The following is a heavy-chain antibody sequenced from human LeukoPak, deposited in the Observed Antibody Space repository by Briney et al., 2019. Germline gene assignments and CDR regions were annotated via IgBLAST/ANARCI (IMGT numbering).Heavy chain of an antibody. CDR3: ASRNYYDTTGYYQFYFDY. V-gene: IGHV1-18*01. CDR2: IAPYNGDT. Sequence: ASVKVSCKASGCTFTNFGITWVRQAPGQGLEWMGWIAPYNGDTHYTQSLQDRVTMTTDTSTSTAYMELRSLRSDDTAVYYCASRNYYDTTGYYQFYFDYWGQGTLVTVSS. J-gene: IGHJ4*02. D-gene: IGHD3-22*01. CDR1: GCTFTNFG.